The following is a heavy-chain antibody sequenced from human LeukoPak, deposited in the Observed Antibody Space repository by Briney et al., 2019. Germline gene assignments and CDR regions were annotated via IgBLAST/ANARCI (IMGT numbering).Heavy chain of an antibody. V-gene: IGHV3-21*01. CDR3: ARVTPDYYYGSGSKENDAFDI. CDR1: GFTFSSYS. Sequence: GGSLRLSCAASGFTFSSYSMNWVRQAPGKGLGWVSSISSSSSYIYYADPVKGRFTISRDNAKNSLYLQMNSLRAEDTAVYYCARVTPDYYYGSGSKENDAFDIWGQGTMVTVSS. J-gene: IGHJ3*02. D-gene: IGHD3-10*01. CDR2: ISSSSSYI.